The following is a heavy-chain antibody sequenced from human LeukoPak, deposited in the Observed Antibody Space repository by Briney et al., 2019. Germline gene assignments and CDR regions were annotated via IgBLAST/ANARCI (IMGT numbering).Heavy chain of an antibody. V-gene: IGHV3-23*01. CDR1: GFTFSDHA. CDR2: ISGSGGST. J-gene: IGHJ4*02. Sequence: GGSLRLSCAASGFTFSDHAMSWVRQAPAKGLEWVSAISGSGGSTYYADSVKGRFTISRDNSKNTLYLQMNSLRAEDTAVYYCAKPDTAMVRGFDYWGQGTLVTVSS. D-gene: IGHD5-18*01. CDR3: AKPDTAMVRGFDY.